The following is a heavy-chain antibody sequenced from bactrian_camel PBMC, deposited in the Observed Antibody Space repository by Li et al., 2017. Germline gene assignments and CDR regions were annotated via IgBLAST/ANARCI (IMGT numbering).Heavy chain of an antibody. Sequence: HVQLVESGAGSVEAGGSVRLSCTASGCTDSVNVMGWWRQAAGKEREGVACISTGGGDTMYADAVKGRFAISQDSAENTMYLQMNSLKPEDTAMYYCAAALQPSDECLLIESRYQNWGQGTQVTVS. CDR3: AAALQPSDECLLIESRYQN. CDR1: GCTDSVNV. V-gene: IGHV3S54*01. D-gene: IGHD2*01. J-gene: IGHJ4*01. CDR2: ISTGGGDT.